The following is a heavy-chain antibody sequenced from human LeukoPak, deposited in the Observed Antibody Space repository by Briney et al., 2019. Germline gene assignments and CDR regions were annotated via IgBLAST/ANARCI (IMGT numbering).Heavy chain of an antibody. CDR1: GFTFSDHY. J-gene: IGHJ4*02. CDR2: ISSSGRTK. CDR3: ARALSSGYYYHY. D-gene: IGHD3-22*01. V-gene: IGHV3-11*01. Sequence: GGSLRLSCAASGFTFSDHYMSWIRQAPGKGLEWVSYISSSGRTKYYADSVKGRFTISRDNAKYSLYLQMNSLRAEDTAVYYCARALSSGYYYHYWGQGTLVTVSS.